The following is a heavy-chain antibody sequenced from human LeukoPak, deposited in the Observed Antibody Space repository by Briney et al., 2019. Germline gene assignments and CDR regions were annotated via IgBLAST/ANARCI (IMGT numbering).Heavy chain of an antibody. Sequence: GGSLRLSCTASGFTFSNYAMTWVRQAPGKGLEWVSSISGTGGRTYSADSVKGRFTISRDNSKDTLYLQMKNLRVEHTAVYYCAKGLHGGVGYGVDVWGQGTTVSVSS. J-gene: IGHJ6*02. V-gene: IGHV3-23*01. D-gene: IGHD3-16*01. CDR2: ISGTGGRT. CDR3: AKGLHGGVGYGVDV. CDR1: GFTFSNYA.